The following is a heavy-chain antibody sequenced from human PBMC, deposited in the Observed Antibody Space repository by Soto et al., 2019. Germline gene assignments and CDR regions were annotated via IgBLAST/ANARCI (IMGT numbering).Heavy chain of an antibody. V-gene: IGHV3-73*01. CDR3: TIAGYSSSWYYYGMDV. J-gene: IGHJ6*02. Sequence: GGSLRLSCAASGITFSGSAMHWVRQASGKGLEWVGRIRSKANSYATAYAASVKGRFTISRDDSKNTAYLQMNSLKTEDTAVYYCTIAGYSSSWYYYGMDVWGQGTTVTVSS. CDR2: IRSKANSYAT. CDR1: GITFSGSA. D-gene: IGHD6-13*01.